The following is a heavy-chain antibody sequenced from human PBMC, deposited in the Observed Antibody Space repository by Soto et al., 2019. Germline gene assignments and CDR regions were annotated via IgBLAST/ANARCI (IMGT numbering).Heavy chain of an antibody. J-gene: IGHJ4*02. D-gene: IGHD2-15*01. Sequence: ASVKVSCKASGYTFTSYAMHWVRQAPGQRLEWMGWINAGNGNRKYSQKFKGRVTITRDTSASTAYMELSSLRSEDTAVYYCARGPGGPDGPGDYWGQGTLVTVS. CDR1: GYTFTSYA. V-gene: IGHV1-3*01. CDR2: INAGNGNR. CDR3: ARGPGGPDGPGDY.